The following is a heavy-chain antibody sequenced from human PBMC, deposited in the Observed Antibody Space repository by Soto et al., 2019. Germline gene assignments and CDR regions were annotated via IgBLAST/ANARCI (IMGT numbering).Heavy chain of an antibody. Sequence: SETLSLTCAVYGGSFSGYYWSWIRQPPGKGLEWIGEINHSGSTNYNPSLKSRVTISVDTSKNQFSLKLSPVTAADTAVYYCARAAVDYYDSSGRIDYWGQGTLVTV. D-gene: IGHD3-22*01. CDR3: ARAAVDYYDSSGRIDY. V-gene: IGHV4-34*01. J-gene: IGHJ4*02. CDR1: GGSFSGYY. CDR2: INHSGST.